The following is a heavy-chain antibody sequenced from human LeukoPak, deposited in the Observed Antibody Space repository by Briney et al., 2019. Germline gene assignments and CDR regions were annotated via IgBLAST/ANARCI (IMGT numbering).Heavy chain of an antibody. CDR2: INHSGST. Sequence: SETLSLTCAVYGGSFSGYYWSWIRQPPGKGLEWIGEINHSGSTNYNPSLKSRVTISVDTSKNQFSLKLSSVTAADTAVYYCARGPPPLLRYFDWLVWADAFDIWGQGTMVTVSS. D-gene: IGHD3-9*01. V-gene: IGHV4-34*01. CDR3: ARGPPPLLRYFDWLVWADAFDI. J-gene: IGHJ3*02. CDR1: GGSFSGYY.